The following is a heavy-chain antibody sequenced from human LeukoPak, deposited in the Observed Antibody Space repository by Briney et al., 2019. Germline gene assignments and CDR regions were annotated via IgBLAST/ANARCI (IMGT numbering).Heavy chain of an antibody. Sequence: ASVKVSCKASGYSFTSSGFTWVRQAPGQGLEWMGWISAYNGNTNYAQKLQGRVTMTTDTSTSTAYMELRSLRSDDTAVYYCARDSYVVATLRHFDYWGQGTLVTVSS. CDR1: GYSFTSSG. CDR3: ARDSYVVATLRHFDY. V-gene: IGHV1-18*01. J-gene: IGHJ4*02. CDR2: ISAYNGNT. D-gene: IGHD5-12*01.